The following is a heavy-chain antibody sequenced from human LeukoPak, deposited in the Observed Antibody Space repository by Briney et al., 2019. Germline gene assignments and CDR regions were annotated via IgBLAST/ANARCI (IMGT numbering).Heavy chain of an antibody. CDR3: ARFRDGYLDY. D-gene: IGHD5-24*01. CDR1: GGTFSSYA. CDR2: IIPIFGTA. J-gene: IGHJ4*02. Sequence: ASVKVSCKASGGTFSSYAISWVRQAPGQGLEWMGGIIPIFGTANYAQKFQGRVTITADESTSTVYMDLSSLRSEDTAVYYCARFRDGYLDYWGQGTLVTVSS. V-gene: IGHV1-69*13.